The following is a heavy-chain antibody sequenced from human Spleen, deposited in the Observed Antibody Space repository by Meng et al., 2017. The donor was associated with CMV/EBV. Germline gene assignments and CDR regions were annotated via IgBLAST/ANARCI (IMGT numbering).Heavy chain of an antibody. CDR1: GFTFSSYS. CDR2: ISSSSSYI. D-gene: IGHD1-14*01. Sequence: AGFTFSSYSMNWVRQAPGKGLEWVSSISSSSSYIYYADSVKGRFTISRDNAKNSLYLQMNSLRAEDTAVYYCARDSDVSAGVRLDPWGQGTLVTVSS. V-gene: IGHV3-21*01. CDR3: ARDSDVSAGVRLDP. J-gene: IGHJ5*02.